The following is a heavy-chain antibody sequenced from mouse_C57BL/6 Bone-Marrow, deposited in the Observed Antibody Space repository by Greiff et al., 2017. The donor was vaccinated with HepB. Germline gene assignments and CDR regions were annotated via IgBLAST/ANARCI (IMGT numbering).Heavy chain of an antibody. V-gene: IGHV1-82*01. CDR2: IYPGDGDT. CDR3: ARSLIYYYGSYYFDY. CDR1: GYAFSSSW. D-gene: IGHD1-1*01. Sequence: VQLQQSGPELVKPGASVKISCKASGYAFSSSWMNWVKQRPGKGLEWIGRIYPGDGDTNYNGKFKGKATLTADKSSSTAYMQLSSLTSEDSAVYFCARSLIYYYGSYYFDYWGQGTTLTVSS. J-gene: IGHJ2*01.